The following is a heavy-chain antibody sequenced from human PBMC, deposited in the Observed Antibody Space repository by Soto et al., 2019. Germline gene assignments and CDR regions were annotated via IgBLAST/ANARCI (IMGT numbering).Heavy chain of an antibody. CDR3: ARDFVDIVARKRGYYYYYMDV. J-gene: IGHJ6*03. CDR1: RFTVNYYL. CDR2: ISSRSRI. V-gene: IGHV3-48*01. D-gene: IGHD5-12*01. Sequence: SGYLSLSCATHRFTVNYYLMNCVLRTQWKGLEWVSYISSRSRIDYADSVKGRFTISRDNAKNSLYLQMYSLRAEDTAVYYCARDFVDIVARKRGYYYYYMDVWGKGT.